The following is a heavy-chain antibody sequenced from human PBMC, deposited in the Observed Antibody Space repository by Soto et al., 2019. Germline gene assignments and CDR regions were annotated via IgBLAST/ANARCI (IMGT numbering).Heavy chain of an antibody. J-gene: IGHJ5*02. CDR3: AREGGPDRWFDP. D-gene: IGHD2-15*01. V-gene: IGHV4-4*07. CDR2: ISTSGTT. CDR1: GASISSYF. Sequence: QVQLQESGPGLVDPSETLSLTCTVSGASISSYFWTWIRQPAGKGLDWIGRISTSGTTNYNPSLRSRVTMSVNTSKNQFSLILSSVTAAVTAVDFCAREGGPDRWFDPRGQGSLVTVSS.